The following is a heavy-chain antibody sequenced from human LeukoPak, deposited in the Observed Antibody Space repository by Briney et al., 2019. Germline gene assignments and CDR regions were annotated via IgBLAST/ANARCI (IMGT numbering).Heavy chain of an antibody. D-gene: IGHD3-22*01. J-gene: IGHJ4*02. CDR1: GFTFSRHA. CDR2: IWYDGSNK. CDR3: AKVTDSSGYFPSDY. Sequence: GGSLRLSCAASGFTFSRHAMHWVRQAPGKGLEWVADIWYDGSNKYYADSVKGRSTISRDNSNNTLYLQLNSLRADDTAVYYCAKVTDSSGYFPSDYWGQGTLVTVSS. V-gene: IGHV3-33*06.